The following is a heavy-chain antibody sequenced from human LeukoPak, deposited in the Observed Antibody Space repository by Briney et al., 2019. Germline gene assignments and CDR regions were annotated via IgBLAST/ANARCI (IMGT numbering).Heavy chain of an antibody. CDR2: INHSGST. J-gene: IGHJ1*01. V-gene: IGHV4-34*01. CDR1: GGSFSGYY. D-gene: IGHD6-13*01. Sequence: PSETLSLTCAVYGGSFSGYYWSWIRQPPGKGLEWIGEINHSGSTNYNPSLKSRVTISVDTSKNQFFLKLSSVTAADTAVYYCARGLGIAAAQWGQGTLVTVSS. CDR3: ARGLGIAAAQ.